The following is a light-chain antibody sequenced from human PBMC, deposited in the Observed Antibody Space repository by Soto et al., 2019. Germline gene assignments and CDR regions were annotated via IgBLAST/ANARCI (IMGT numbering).Light chain of an antibody. CDR3: QQTFYIPRT. CDR1: QNVWTY. Sequence: DIQMTQSPPSLSASVGDRVTITCRASQNVWTYLNWYQQKPGKAPRLLLYGASDLEDGVPARFSVSGSGTDFTLTISSLQPEDYATYYCQQTFYIPRTFGQGTKVDIK. J-gene: IGKJ2*01. CDR2: GAS. V-gene: IGKV1-39*01.